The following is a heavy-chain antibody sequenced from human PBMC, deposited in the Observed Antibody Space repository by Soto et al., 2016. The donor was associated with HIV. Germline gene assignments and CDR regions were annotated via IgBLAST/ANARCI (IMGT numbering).Heavy chain of an antibody. Sequence: EVQLLESGGGLVQPGGSLRLSCAASGFTFSSYAMSWVRQAPGKGLEWVSAISGSGGSTYYADSVKGRFTISRDNSKNTLYLQMNSLRAEDTAVYYCAKTGGWYGSSVWYFDLWGRGTLVTVSS. V-gene: IGHV3-23*01. CDR2: ISGSGGST. CDR3: AKTGGWYGSSVWYFDL. J-gene: IGHJ2*01. CDR1: GFTFSSYA. D-gene: IGHD6-19*01.